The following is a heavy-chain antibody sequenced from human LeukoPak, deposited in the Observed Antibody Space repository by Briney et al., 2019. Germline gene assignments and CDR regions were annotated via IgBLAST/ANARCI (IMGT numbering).Heavy chain of an antibody. D-gene: IGHD6-13*01. V-gene: IGHV1-2*02. CDR2: IYPKTGGT. CDR1: GYSFADYK. CDR3: PRSHIRWVYRHFDF. Sequence: ASVKVSCTGSGYSFADYKIHWVRQTHGQGLEWMGWIYPKTGGTNYAQQFQGRVTMTADTSSSTAYMELSGLPSGDTALFFCPRSHIRWVYRHFDFWGPGTLLTVSS. J-gene: IGHJ4*02.